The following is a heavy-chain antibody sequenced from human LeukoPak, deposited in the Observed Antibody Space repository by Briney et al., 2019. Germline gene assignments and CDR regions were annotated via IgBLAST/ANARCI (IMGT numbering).Heavy chain of an antibody. Sequence: ASVKVSCKASGYTFTGYYMHWVRQAPGKGLEYVSAISSNGGSTYYADSVKGRFTISRDNSKNTLYLQMGSLRAEDMAVYYCARDGIDSSSWYPPYYYYYMDVWGKGTTVTVSS. CDR1: GYTFTGYY. V-gene: IGHV3-64*02. D-gene: IGHD6-13*01. J-gene: IGHJ6*03. CDR3: ARDGIDSSSWYPPYYYYYMDV. CDR2: ISSNGGST.